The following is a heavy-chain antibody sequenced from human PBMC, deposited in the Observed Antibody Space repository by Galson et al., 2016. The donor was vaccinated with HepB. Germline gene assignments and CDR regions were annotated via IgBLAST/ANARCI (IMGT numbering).Heavy chain of an antibody. D-gene: IGHD6-6*01. CDR2: IYPGDSDT. V-gene: IGHV5-51*01. Sequence: QSGAEVKKPGESLKISCRGSGYSIANYWIGWVRQMPGKGLEWMGIIYPGDSDTRYSPSFQGQVTISADKSISTAYLQWSSLKASDTAMYYCARGSSSSAYYYHGMDVWGKGTTVTVSS. CDR3: ARGSSSSAYYYHGMDV. J-gene: IGHJ6*04. CDR1: GYSIANYW.